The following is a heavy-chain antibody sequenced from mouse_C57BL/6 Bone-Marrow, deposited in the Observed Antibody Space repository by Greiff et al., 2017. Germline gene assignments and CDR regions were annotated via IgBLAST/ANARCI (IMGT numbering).Heavy chain of an antibody. CDR2: IDPSDSYT. Sequence: VQLQQPGAELVMPGASVKLSCKASGYTFTSYWMHWVKQRPGQGLEWIGEIDPSDSYTNYNQKFKGKSTLTVDKSSSTAYMQLSSLTSEDSAVYYCARSDYCSLFDYWGQGTTLTVSS. CDR3: ARSDYCSLFDY. D-gene: IGHD1-1*01. J-gene: IGHJ2*01. CDR1: GYTFTSYW. V-gene: IGHV1-69*01.